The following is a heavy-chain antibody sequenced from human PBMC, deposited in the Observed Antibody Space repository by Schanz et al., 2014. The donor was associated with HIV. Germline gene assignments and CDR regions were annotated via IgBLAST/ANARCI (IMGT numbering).Heavy chain of an antibody. V-gene: IGHV3-23*04. CDR3: AKVLTSVNGGYNFWDGFDI. CDR2: ISAAGAST. D-gene: IGHD5-12*01. CDR1: GFTFMRHT. J-gene: IGHJ3*02. Sequence: EVQLVESGGGLVKPGGSLRLSCAASGFTFMRHTMNWVRQAPGKGLEWVSTISAAGASTYYGASVKGRFTISRDNSQDTLFLQMDSLRAEDTAISYCAKVLTSVNGGYNFWDGFDIWGQGTMVTVSS.